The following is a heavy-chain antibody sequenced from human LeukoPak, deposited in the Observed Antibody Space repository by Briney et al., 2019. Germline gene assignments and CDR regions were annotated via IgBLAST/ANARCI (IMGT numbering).Heavy chain of an antibody. Sequence: PGGSLRLSCAASGFTFSSYAMSWVRQAPGKGLEWVSAISGSGGSTYYADSVKGRFTISRDNSKNTLYLQMNSLRAEDTAVYFCARTYYYGNSARGPVDYWGQGTLVTVSS. CDR3: ARTYYYGNSARGPVDY. CDR1: GFTFSSYA. D-gene: IGHD3-22*01. J-gene: IGHJ4*02. CDR2: ISGSGGST. V-gene: IGHV3-23*01.